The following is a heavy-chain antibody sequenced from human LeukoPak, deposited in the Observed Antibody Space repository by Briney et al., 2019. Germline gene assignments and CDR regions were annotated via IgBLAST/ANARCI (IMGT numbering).Heavy chain of an antibody. CDR2: IWYDGSNK. J-gene: IGHJ4*02. D-gene: IGHD4-23*01. Sequence: GGSLRLSCAASGFTFSSYGMHWVRQAPGKGLEWVAVIWYDGSNKYYADSMKGRFTISRDNSKNTLYLQMNSLRAEDTAVYYCARDRSMRRGTVVTPGFIDYWGQGTLVTVSS. CDR3: ARDRSMRRGTVVTPGFIDY. V-gene: IGHV3-33*01. CDR1: GFTFSSYG.